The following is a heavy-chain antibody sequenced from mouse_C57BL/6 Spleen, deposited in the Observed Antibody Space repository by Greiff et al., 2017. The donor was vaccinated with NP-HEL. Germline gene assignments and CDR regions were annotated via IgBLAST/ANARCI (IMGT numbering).Heavy chain of an antibody. V-gene: IGHV14-4*01. D-gene: IGHD1-1*01. CDR1: GFNIKDDY. CDR3: TPLLRSFAY. Sequence: VQLKQSGAELVRPGASVKLSCTASGFNIKDDYMHWVKQRPEQGLEWIGWIDPENGDTEYASKFQGKATITADTSSNTAYLQLSSLTSEDTAVYYCTPLLRSFAYWGQGTLVTVSA. J-gene: IGHJ3*01. CDR2: IDPENGDT.